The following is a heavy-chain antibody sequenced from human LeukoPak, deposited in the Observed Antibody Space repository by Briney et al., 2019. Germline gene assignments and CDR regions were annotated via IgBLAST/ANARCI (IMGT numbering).Heavy chain of an antibody. CDR1: GLIVSSNY. CDR2: IYTNGNT. V-gene: IGHV3-53*01. J-gene: IGHJ4*02. Sequence: PGGSLRLSCAASGLIVSSNYMSWVRQASGKGLEWVSVIYTNGNTYYADSVKGRFTISRDSSKNTLYLQMNSLRADDTAVYYCARGSGPRGGYYFQSWGQGTLVTVSS. D-gene: IGHD3-16*01. CDR3: ARGSGPRGGYYFQS.